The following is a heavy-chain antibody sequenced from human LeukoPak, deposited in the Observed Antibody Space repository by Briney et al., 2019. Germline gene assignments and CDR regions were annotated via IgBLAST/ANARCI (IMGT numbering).Heavy chain of an antibody. Sequence: ASVKVSCKTSGYSFTDYIIAWVRQAPGQGLEWLGWIGTYDGHTNYAQKVQGRVTMTTDTSATTAYLELRSLTSDDTALYYCARLMDNNYDGSAFDYCGQGTLVTVSS. J-gene: IGHJ4*02. CDR3: ARLMDNNYDGSAFDY. V-gene: IGHV1-18*01. CDR1: GYSFTDYI. D-gene: IGHD3-22*01. CDR2: IGTYDGHT.